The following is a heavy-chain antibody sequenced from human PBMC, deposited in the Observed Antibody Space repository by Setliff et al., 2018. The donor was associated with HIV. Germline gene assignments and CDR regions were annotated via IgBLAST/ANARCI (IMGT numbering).Heavy chain of an antibody. Sequence: GGSLRLSCAGSGFTFTDAWLSWVRQAPGKGLEWVARIKSKTNGGDGTADYATPVRGRFTISRDDSKTTVYLQMNSLKTEDTAVYYCTRESGGKIDYWGQGTLVTSPQ. V-gene: IGHV3-15*01. CDR3: TRESGGKIDY. D-gene: IGHD2-15*01. CDR2: IKSKTNGGDGTA. CDR1: GFTFTDAW. J-gene: IGHJ4*02.